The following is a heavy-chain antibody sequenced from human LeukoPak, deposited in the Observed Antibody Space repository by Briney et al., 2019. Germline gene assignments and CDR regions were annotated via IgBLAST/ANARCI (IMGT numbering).Heavy chain of an antibody. Sequence: SETLSLTCTVSGGSISTNDYFWSWIRQSPEKGLEWIGYIHYSGITKSNPSLKSRVTVSIDTSKNQFSLKLSSVTAADTAVYYCARGGGYGDPFDYWGQGTLVTVSS. CDR3: ARGGGYGDPFDY. J-gene: IGHJ4*02. CDR2: IHYSGIT. CDR1: GGSISTNDYF. D-gene: IGHD4-17*01. V-gene: IGHV4-30-4*01.